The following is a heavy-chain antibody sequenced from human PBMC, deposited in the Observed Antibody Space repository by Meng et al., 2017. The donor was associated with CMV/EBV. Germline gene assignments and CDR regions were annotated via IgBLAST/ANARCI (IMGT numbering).Heavy chain of an antibody. CDR3: AHRHCGGVCYPLNYFDY. V-gene: IGHV2-5*02. CDR1: GFSLSTSGVG. CDR2: IYWDDDK. J-gene: IGHJ4*02. Sequence: ITCEECRPTLVKPTQTLTVTCTFSGFSLSTSGVGVGLIRQPPGSALEWLALIYWDDDKRNSPSLKSRLTITKNTSKIQVVITMTNMDPVDTATYYCAHRHCGGVCYPLNYFDYWGQGTLVTVSS. D-gene: IGHD2-21*02.